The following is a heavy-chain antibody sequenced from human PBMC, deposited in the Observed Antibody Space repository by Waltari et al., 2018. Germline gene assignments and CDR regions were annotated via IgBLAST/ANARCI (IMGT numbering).Heavy chain of an antibody. V-gene: IGHV1-69*05. J-gene: IGHJ4*02. CDR1: GGTFSSSA. Sequence: QVQLVQSGAEVKKPGSSVKVSCKASGGTFSSSAISWVRPAPGQGLECMGGIIPIFGTANYAQKFQGRVTITPDESKSTAYMELSSLRSEDTAVYYCARGSRDSSGYYLDYWGQGTLVTVSS. D-gene: IGHD3-22*01. CDR3: ARGSRDSSGYYLDY. CDR2: IIPIFGTA.